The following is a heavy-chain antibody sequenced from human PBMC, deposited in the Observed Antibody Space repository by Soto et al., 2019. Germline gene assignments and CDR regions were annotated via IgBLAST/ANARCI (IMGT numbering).Heavy chain of an antibody. CDR2: INAGNGNT. V-gene: IGHV1-3*01. D-gene: IGHD2-2*01. J-gene: IGHJ6*02. Sequence: EASVKVSCKASGYTFTSYAMHWVRQAPGQRLEWMGWINAGNGNTKYSQKFQGRVTITRDTSASTAYMELSSLRSEDTAVYYCARDTLGYCSSTSCYRSGMDVWGQGTTVTVSS. CDR1: GYTFTSYA. CDR3: ARDTLGYCSSTSCYRSGMDV.